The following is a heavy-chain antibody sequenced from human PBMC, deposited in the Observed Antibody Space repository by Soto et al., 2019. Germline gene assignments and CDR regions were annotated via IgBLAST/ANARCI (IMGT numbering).Heavy chain of an antibody. D-gene: IGHD2-8*01. CDR2: IYSGGST. V-gene: IGHV3-53*02. J-gene: IGHJ4*02. CDR1: GFIVSSNY. Sequence: EVQLVETGGGLIQPGGSLRLACAASGFIVSSNYMSWVRQAPGKGLDWGSVIYSGGSTYHADSVKGRFTTSRDNSKNTLYLQMNNMSAEDTDVYYCVARSNGADYWGQGTLVTVSS. CDR3: VARSNGADY.